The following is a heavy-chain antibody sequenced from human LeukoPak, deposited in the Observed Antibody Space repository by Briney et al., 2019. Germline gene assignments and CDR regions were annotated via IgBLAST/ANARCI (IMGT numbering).Heavy chain of an antibody. CDR2: SYYSGST. CDR3: ARQKDSSGYTDWYFDL. V-gene: IGHV4-59*01. Sequence: KTSETLSLTCTVSGGSISSYYWSWIRQPPGKGLEWIGYSYYSGSTNYNPSLKSRVTISLDTSKNQFSLKLRSVTAADTAVYYCARQKDSSGYTDWYFDLWGRGTLVSVSS. CDR1: GGSISSYY. J-gene: IGHJ2*01. D-gene: IGHD3-22*01.